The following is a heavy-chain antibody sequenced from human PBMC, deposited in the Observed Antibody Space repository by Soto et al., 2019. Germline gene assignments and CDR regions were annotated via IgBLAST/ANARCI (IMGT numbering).Heavy chain of an antibody. CDR2: IDRSGST. CDR3: ARDGAWRGFDV. J-gene: IGHJ6*02. V-gene: IGHV4-30-2*01. Sequence: QLQLQESGSRLVKPSQTLSLTCTVSGDSISSGGYSWSWIRQPPGKGLEWVGYIDRSGSTYYNPSLQSRVTISVDRSSHQFSLSLNSVTAADTAFYYCARDGAWRGFDVWGQGTTVTVSS. D-gene: IGHD1-26*01. CDR1: GDSISSGGYS.